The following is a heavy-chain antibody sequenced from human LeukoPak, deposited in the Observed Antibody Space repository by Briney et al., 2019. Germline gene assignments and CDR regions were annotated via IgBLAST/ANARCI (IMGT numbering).Heavy chain of an antibody. Sequence: GGSLRLSCAASGFTFSDYYMSWIRQAPGKGLEWVSYISSSGSTIYYADSVKGRFTISRDNAKNSLYLQMNSPRAEDTAVYYCARVVAAAGDNWFDPWGQGTLVTVSS. J-gene: IGHJ5*02. CDR1: GFTFSDYY. CDR2: ISSSGSTI. V-gene: IGHV3-11*01. D-gene: IGHD6-13*01. CDR3: ARVVAAAGDNWFDP.